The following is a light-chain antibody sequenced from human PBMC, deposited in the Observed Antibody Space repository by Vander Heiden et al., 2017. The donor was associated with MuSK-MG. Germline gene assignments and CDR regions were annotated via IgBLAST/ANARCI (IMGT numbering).Light chain of an antibody. CDR3: QQRDSTPIT. J-gene: IGKJ4*01. Sequence: DIQITQSPSSLSPSVGDRVTITCRASQSISSYLNWYQQKPGKAPKLLIYAASSLQSGVPSRFSGSGSGTDFTLTISSLQPEDFATYYCQQRDSTPITFGGGTKVEIK. CDR1: QSISSY. V-gene: IGKV1-39*01. CDR2: AAS.